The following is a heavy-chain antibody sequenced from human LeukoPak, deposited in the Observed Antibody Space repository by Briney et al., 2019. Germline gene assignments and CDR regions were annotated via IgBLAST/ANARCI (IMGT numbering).Heavy chain of an antibody. CDR3: ARVSSSWLLDY. CDR2: IKSKTDGGTT. Sequence: GGSLRLSCAASGFTFSNAWMSWVRQAPGKGLEWVGRIKSKTDGGTTDYAAPVKGRFTISRDDSKNTLYLQMNSLKTEDTAVYYCARVSSSWLLDYWGQGTLVTVSS. J-gene: IGHJ4*02. D-gene: IGHD6-13*01. CDR1: GFTFSNAW. V-gene: IGHV3-15*01.